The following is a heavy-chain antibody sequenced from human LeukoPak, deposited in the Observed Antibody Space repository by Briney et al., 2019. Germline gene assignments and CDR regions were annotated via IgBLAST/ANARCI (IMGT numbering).Heavy chain of an antibody. CDR3: AKQWQQWLDRTFDY. CDR1: GFTFSSYA. J-gene: IGHJ4*02. CDR2: ISGSGGST. D-gene: IGHD6-19*01. Sequence: PGGSLRLSCAASGFTFSSYAMGWVRQAPGKGLEWVSAISGSGGSTYYADSVKGRFTISRDNSKNTLYLQMNSLRAEDTAVYYCAKQWQQWLDRTFDYWGQGTLVTVSS. V-gene: IGHV3-23*01.